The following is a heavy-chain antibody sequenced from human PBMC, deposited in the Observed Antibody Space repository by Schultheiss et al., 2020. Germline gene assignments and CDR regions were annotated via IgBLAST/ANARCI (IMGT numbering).Heavy chain of an antibody. D-gene: IGHD6-19*01. J-gene: IGHJ4*02. Sequence: GGSLRLSCVASGFSFSSYSMNWVRQAPGKGLEWVSYISSSSITIYYADSVKGRFTISRDNAKNSLFLQMNSLKTEDTAVYYCARGTSGWPLDYWGQGTLVTVSS. CDR1: GFSFSSYS. CDR2: ISSSSITI. CDR3: ARGTSGWPLDY. V-gene: IGHV3-48*01.